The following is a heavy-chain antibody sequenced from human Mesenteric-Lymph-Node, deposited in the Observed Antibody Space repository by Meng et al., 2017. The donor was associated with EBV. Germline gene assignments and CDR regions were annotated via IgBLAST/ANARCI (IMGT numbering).Heavy chain of an antibody. Sequence: QVQLQQWGAGLVKPSETLSLTCAVYGGSFSGYYWSWIRQPPGKGLEWIGEINHSGSTNYNPSLKSRVTISVDTSKNQFSLKLSSVTAADTAVYYCARGEKGPIDYWGQGTLVTVSS. V-gene: IGHV4-34*01. CDR1: GGSFSGYY. J-gene: IGHJ4*02. CDR2: INHSGST. CDR3: ARGEKGPIDY.